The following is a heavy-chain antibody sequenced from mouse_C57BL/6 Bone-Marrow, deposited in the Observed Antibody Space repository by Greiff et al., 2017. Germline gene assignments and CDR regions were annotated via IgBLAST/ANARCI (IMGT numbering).Heavy chain of an antibody. J-gene: IGHJ3*01. D-gene: IGHD1-1*01. V-gene: IGHV5-16*01. CDR3: ARETTGVFAY. Sequence: EVKVVESEGGLVQPGSSMKLSCTASGFTFSDYYMAWVRQVPEKGLEWVANINYDGSSTYYLDSLKSRFIISRDNAKNILYLQMSSLKSEDTATYYCARETTGVFAYWGQGTLVTVSA. CDR2: INYDGSST. CDR1: GFTFSDYY.